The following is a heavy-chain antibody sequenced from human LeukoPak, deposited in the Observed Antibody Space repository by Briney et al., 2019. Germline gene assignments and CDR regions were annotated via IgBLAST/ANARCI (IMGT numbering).Heavy chain of an antibody. CDR1: GGSISRSSYH. D-gene: IGHD6-19*01. CDR2: IYYSGTT. J-gene: IGHJ4*02. CDR3: ARREHPYSSDSDY. Sequence: SETLSLTCTVSGGSISRSSYHWGWIRQPPGKGLEWIGSIYYSGTTYYNPSLKSRVTISVDTSKNQFSLRLSSVTAADTAVYYCARREHPYSSDSDYWGQGTLVTVSS. V-gene: IGHV4-39*01.